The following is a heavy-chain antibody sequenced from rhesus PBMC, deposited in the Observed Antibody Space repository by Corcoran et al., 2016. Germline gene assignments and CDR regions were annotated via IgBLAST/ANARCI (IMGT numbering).Heavy chain of an antibody. CDR2: SYGSGGRT. Sequence: QVQLQESGPGLVKPSETLSLTCAVSGGSISDRYYWSLIRQPPGKGLGGIGYSYGSGGRTYYKPTLKSRGTISKETTKNQVALKLSSVTDADTAVYDCAASIAAGPDGDWGQGVLVTVSS. V-gene: IGHV4-106*01. D-gene: IGHD6-13*01. CDR1: GGSISDRYY. J-gene: IGHJ4*01. CDR3: AASIAAGPDGD.